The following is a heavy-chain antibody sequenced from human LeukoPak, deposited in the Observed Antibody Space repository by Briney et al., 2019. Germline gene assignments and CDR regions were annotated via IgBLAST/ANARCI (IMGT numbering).Heavy chain of an antibody. CDR3: VRDYGGSSGAFDL. CDR1: GFIFSSYA. J-gene: IGHJ3*01. CDR2: ISSSSGDI. D-gene: IGHD4-23*01. V-gene: IGHV3-21*01. Sequence: GGSLRLSCRASGFIFSSYALNWVRPAPAQGLGWVSSISSSSGDIYYTDSVKGRFTISRDNARKSLYLQMNSLRVEDTAVYYCVRDYGGSSGAFDLWGQGTMVTVSS.